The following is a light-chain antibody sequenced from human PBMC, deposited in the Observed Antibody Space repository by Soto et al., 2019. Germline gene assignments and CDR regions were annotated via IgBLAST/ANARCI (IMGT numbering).Light chain of an antibody. J-gene: IGKJ4*01. CDR1: QSVLYSSNTKNY. CDR2: WAS. V-gene: IGKV4-1*01. CDR3: QQYYRTPLT. Sequence: DIVMTQSPDSLAVSLGERATINCKSSQSVLYSSNTKNYLAWYQQKPGQPPKLLIYWASTRESGVPDRFSGSGSGTEFPLTISSLQAEDVAVYYCQQYYRTPLTFGGGTKVEIK.